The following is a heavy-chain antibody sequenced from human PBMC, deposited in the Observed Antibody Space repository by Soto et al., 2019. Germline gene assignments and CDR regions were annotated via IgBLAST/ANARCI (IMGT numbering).Heavy chain of an antibody. D-gene: IGHD2-21*02. CDR1: GFTFSRYG. CDR2: IFYDGSRK. V-gene: IGHV3-33*01. CDR3: VREESDHEGNWFDP. Sequence: PGGSLRLSCAASGFTFSRYGMHWVRQAPGKGLEWVAVIFYDGSRKEYAASLKGRFTISRDNSKNTPYLQMNSLGAEDTAVYYCVREESDHEGNWFDPWGQGTLVTVSS. J-gene: IGHJ5*02.